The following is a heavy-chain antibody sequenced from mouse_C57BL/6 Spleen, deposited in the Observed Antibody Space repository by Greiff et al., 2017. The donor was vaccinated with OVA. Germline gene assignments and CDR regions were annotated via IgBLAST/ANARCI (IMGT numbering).Heavy chain of an antibody. Sequence: VQLQQPGAKLVKPGASVKLSCKASGYTFTSYWMHWVKQRPGRGLEWIGRIDPNSGGTKYNEKFKSKATLTVDKPSSTAYMQLSSLTSEDSAVYYCARYSTTVVAYYFDYWGQGTTLTVSS. CDR3: ARYSTTVVAYYFDY. D-gene: IGHD1-1*01. CDR2: IDPNSGGT. V-gene: IGHV1-72*01. J-gene: IGHJ2*01. CDR1: GYTFTSYW.